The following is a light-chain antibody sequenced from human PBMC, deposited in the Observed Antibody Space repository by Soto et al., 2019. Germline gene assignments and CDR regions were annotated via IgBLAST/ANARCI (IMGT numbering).Light chain of an antibody. V-gene: IGKV3-15*01. CDR2: GAS. CDR1: QSVSSD. J-gene: IGKJ4*01. Sequence: EIELTQSPVTLSVSPGERATLSCRASQSVSSDLAWFQQKPGQAPRLLIYGASTRATGIPARFSGSGSGTEFTLTISSLQSEDFAIYYCQQYNNWPLTFGGRTKVEIK. CDR3: QQYNNWPLT.